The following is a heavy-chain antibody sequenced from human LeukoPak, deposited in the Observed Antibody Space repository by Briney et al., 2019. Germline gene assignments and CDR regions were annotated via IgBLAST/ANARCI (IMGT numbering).Heavy chain of an antibody. CDR3: ARDSIWQPDDAFDI. CDR2: MNPNSGNT. V-gene: IGHV1-8*03. Sequence: ASVKVSCKTSGYTFTNFDINWVRQATGQGLEWMGWMNPNSGNTGYAQRFQGRVTITRNTSISTAYMELSSLSSEDTAVYYCARDSIWQPDDAFDIWGQGTMVTVSS. J-gene: IGHJ3*02. CDR1: GYTFTNFD. D-gene: IGHD6-13*01.